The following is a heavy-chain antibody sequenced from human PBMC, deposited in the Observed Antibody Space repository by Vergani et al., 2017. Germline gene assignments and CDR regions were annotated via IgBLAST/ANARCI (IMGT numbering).Heavy chain of an antibody. J-gene: IGHJ4*02. D-gene: IGHD3-22*01. CDR3: ARSNLYYYDSSGYDY. CDR2: IYPGDSDT. V-gene: IGHV5-51*01. Sequence: VQLVQSGAEVKKPGASVKISCKGSGYSFTSYWIGWVRQMPGKGLEWMGIIYPGDSDTRYSPSFQGQVTISADKSISTAYLQWSSLKASDTAMYYCARSNLYYYDSSGYDYWGQGTLVTVSS. CDR1: GYSFTSYW.